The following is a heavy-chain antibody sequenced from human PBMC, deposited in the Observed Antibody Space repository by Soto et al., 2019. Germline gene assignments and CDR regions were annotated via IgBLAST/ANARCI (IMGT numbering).Heavy chain of an antibody. D-gene: IGHD6-19*01. CDR2: INSDASST. V-gene: IGHV3-74*01. Sequence: EVQLVESGGGLVQPGGSLRLSCAASGFTFSSYWMHWVRQAPGKGLVWVSRINSDASSTSYADSVKGRVTISRDNAKNTLSLQMNSLRAEDTAVYYCARDEVAGSLNWFDPWGQGTLVTVSS. J-gene: IGHJ5*02. CDR3: ARDEVAGSLNWFDP. CDR1: GFTFSSYW.